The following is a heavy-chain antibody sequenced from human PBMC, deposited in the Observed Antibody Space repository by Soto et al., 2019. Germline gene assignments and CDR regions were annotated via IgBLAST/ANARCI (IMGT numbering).Heavy chain of an antibody. Sequence: SETLSLTCTVSGDSISTDYWSWIRQSPGKGLEWIGYTSNSAPTIYNPSLKSRVTISADTSKNQFSLRLSSVTAADTAVYFCARLFRDVYNAVEYWGQGALVTVSS. J-gene: IGHJ4*02. CDR2: TSNSAPT. V-gene: IGHV4-59*08. CDR3: ARLFRDVYNAVEY. CDR1: GDSISTDY. D-gene: IGHD3-3*01.